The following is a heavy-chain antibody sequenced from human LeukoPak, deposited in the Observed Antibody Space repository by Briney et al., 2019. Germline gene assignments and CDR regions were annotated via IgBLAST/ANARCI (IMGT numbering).Heavy chain of an antibody. V-gene: IGHV3-30-3*02. Sequence: SCKASGGTFSSYAMHWVRQAPGKGLEWVAVISYDGSNKYYADSVKGRFTISRDNSKNTLYLQMNSLRAEDTAVYYCAKALGQQLVPDDYWGQGTLVTVSS. J-gene: IGHJ4*02. CDR3: AKALGQQLVPDDY. CDR1: GGTFSSYA. D-gene: IGHD6-13*01. CDR2: ISYDGSNK.